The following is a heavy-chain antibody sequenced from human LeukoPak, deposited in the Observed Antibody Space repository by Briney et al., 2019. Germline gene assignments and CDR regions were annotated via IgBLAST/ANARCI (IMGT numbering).Heavy chain of an antibody. D-gene: IGHD2-15*01. J-gene: IGHJ3*02. CDR2: IYSGGST. CDR3: AREIQGYCSGGSCSSDAFDI. Sequence: SGGSLRLSCAASGFTVSSNYMTWVRQAPGKGLEWVSVIYSGGSTYYADSVKGRFTISRDNSKNSLYLQMNSLRAEDTAVYYCAREIQGYCSGGSCSSDAFDIWGQGTMVTVSS. CDR1: GFTVSSNY. V-gene: IGHV3-66*01.